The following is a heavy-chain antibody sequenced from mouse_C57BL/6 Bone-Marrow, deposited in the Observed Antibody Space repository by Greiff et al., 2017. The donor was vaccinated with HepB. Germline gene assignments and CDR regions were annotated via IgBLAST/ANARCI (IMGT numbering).Heavy chain of an antibody. V-gene: IGHV1-69*01. CDR1: GYTFTSYW. J-gene: IGHJ4*01. D-gene: IGHD1-1*01. Sequence: QVQLKQPGAELVMPGASVKLSCKASGYTFTSYWMHWVKQRPGQGLEWIGEIDPSDSYTNYNQKFKGKSTLTVDKSSSTAYMQLSSLTSEDSAVYYCARSPYGSIFYYYAMDYWGQGTSVTVSS. CDR2: IDPSDSYT. CDR3: ARSPYGSIFYYYAMDY.